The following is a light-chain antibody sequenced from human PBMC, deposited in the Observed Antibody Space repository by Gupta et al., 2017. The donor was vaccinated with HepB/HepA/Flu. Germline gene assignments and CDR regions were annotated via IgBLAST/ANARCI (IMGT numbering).Light chain of an antibody. J-gene: IGLJ3*02. Sequence: SALPQPRSVSGSPGQAVPISCTGTSSDVGAYNYVSWYQQHPGKAHNLMIYDVRKRPAGVPDRFSGSKSGNTASLTISGLQAEEDADYYYCSYASSYTWVFGGGTKLTVL. CDR3: CSYASSYTWV. CDR1: SSDVGAYNY. V-gene: IGLV2-11*01. CDR2: DVR.